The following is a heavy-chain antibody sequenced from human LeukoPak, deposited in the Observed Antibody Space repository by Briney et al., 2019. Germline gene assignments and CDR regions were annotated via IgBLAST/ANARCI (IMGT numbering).Heavy chain of an antibody. D-gene: IGHD3-10*01. CDR3: AKGLYGSGSYYHDASDI. J-gene: IGHJ3*02. V-gene: IGHV3-9*03. CDR1: GFTFDDYA. Sequence: GGSLRLSCAASGFTFDDYAMHWVRQAPGKGLEWVSSISWSSGSIGYADSVKGRFTISRDNAKNSLYLQMNSLRAEDMALYYCAKGLYGSGSYYHDASDIWGQGTMVTVSS. CDR2: ISWSSGSI.